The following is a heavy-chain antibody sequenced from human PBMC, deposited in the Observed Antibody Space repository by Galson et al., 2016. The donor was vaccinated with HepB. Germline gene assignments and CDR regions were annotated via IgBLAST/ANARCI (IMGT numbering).Heavy chain of an antibody. CDR2: INPSSGST. D-gene: IGHD5-18*01. CDR3: ARPPERGYSYGFDY. CDR1: GYTFTRYY. V-gene: IGHV1-46*01. Sequence: SVKVSCKASGYTFTRYYMHWVRQAPGQGPGWMGVINPSSGSTSYPQKFQGRVTMTRDTSTSTVYMELSSLRSEDTAVYYCARPPERGYSYGFDYWGQGTLVTVSP. J-gene: IGHJ4*02.